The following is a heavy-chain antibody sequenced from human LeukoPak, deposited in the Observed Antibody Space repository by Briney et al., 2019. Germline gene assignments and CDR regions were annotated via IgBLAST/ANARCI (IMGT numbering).Heavy chain of an antibody. V-gene: IGHV3-23*01. CDR2: ITGRGDNT. CDR3: AKDHVGTITLRYFGS. CDR1: GFIFGSSA. Sequence: GGSLCLSCAASGFIFGSSAISWLRQAPGKGLQWVSTITGRGDNTYYADSLKGRFSISRDNSKDTLYLLMNSLSADDTATYYCAKDHVGTITLRYFGSWGPRALVTVSS. D-gene: IGHD1-26*01. J-gene: IGHJ4*03.